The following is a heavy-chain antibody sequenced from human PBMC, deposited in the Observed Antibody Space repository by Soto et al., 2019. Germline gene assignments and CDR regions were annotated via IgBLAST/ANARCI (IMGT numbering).Heavy chain of an antibody. CDR1: GCSISSYY. CDR2: IYYSGST. Sequence: PSETLSLTCTVSGCSISSYYWSWIRQPPGKGLEWIGYIYYSGSTNYNPSLKSRVTISVDTSKNQFSLKLSSVTAADTAVYYCARVDHYGSGSYFFDYWGQGTLVTVSS. V-gene: IGHV4-59*01. CDR3: ARVDHYGSGSYFFDY. D-gene: IGHD3-10*01. J-gene: IGHJ4*02.